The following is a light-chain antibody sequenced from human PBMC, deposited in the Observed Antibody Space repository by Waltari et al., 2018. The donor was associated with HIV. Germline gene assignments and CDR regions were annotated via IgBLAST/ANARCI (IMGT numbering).Light chain of an antibody. J-gene: IGLJ2*01. V-gene: IGLV2-23*02. CDR2: GVS. CDR1: TRDAGSSNL. Sequence: HSALTQPAPVSGSPGQSTTISCTGTTRDAGSSNLASRYQQHPGKAPKLMIYGVSKRPSGVSSRFSGSKAGKTASRTISGLQAEDEADYYCCSYAGSSTLVVGGGTKLTVL. CDR3: CSYAGSSTLV.